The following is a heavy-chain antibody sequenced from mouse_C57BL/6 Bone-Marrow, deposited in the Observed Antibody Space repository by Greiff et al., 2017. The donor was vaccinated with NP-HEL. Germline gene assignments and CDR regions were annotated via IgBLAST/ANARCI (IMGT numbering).Heavy chain of an antibody. Sequence: EVQLQQSGPELVKPGASVKISCKASGYTFTDYYMNWVKQSPGQSLEWIGAINPNNGGTSYNQKFKGKATLTVDKSSSTAYMELRSLTSEDSAVYYCAREWITTDDYAIDYGYRGTSVTLSS. D-gene: IGHD2-4*01. J-gene: IGHJ4*01. V-gene: IGHV1-26*01. CDR3: AREWITTDDYAIDY. CDR1: GYTFTDYY. CDR2: INPNNGGT.